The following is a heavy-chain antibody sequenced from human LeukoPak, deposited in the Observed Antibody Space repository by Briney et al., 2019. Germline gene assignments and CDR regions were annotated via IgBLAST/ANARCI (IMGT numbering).Heavy chain of an antibody. J-gene: IGHJ4*02. CDR2: IRSKIYGGTT. D-gene: IGHD5-12*01. Sequence: GGSLRLSCTASGFTFDNYAMSWFRQAPGKGLEWVGFIRSKIYGGTTEYAASVKGRLTISRDDSKSIAYLQMTSLKSEDTAVYYCVGYSGDADYWGQGTLVTVSS. CDR3: VGYSGDADY. V-gene: IGHV3-49*03. CDR1: GFTFDNYA.